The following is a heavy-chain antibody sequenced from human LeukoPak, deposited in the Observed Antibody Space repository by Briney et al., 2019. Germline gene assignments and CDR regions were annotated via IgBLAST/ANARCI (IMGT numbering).Heavy chain of an antibody. CDR1: GGSISSYY. J-gene: IGHJ4*02. Sequence: SETLSLTCTVSGGSISSYYWSWIRQPPGKGLEWIGYIYYSGSTNYDPSLKGRVTISVDTSKNQFSLKLSSVTAADTAVYYCAREAVDTAMIYDYWGQGTLVTVSS. CDR3: AREAVDTAMIYDY. V-gene: IGHV4-59*01. CDR2: IYYSGST. D-gene: IGHD5-18*01.